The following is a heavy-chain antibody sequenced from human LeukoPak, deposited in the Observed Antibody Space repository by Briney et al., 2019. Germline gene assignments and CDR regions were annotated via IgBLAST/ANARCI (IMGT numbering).Heavy chain of an antibody. V-gene: IGHV3-23*01. CDR3: AKVIGRGRDGYNLYYFDY. CDR2: ISGSGGST. J-gene: IGHJ4*02. Sequence: GGSLRLSCAASGFTFSNYGMSWVRQAPGEGLEWVSAISGSGGSTDYADSVKGRFTISRDNSKNTLYLQMNSLRAEDTAVYYCAKVIGRGRDGYNLYYFDYWGQGTLVTVSS. D-gene: IGHD5-24*01. CDR1: GFTFSNYG.